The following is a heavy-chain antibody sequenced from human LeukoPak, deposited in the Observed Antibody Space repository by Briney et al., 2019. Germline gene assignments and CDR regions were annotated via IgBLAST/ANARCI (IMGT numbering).Heavy chain of an antibody. V-gene: IGHV4-34*01. CDR1: GGSFSGYY. Sequence: SETLSLTCAVYGGSFSGYYWSWIRQPPGKGLEWIGEINHSGSTNYNPSLKSRVTISVDTSKNQFSLKLSSVTAAETAVYYCASGAGIRWYFDLWGRGTLVTVSS. CDR2: INHSGST. CDR3: ASGAGIRWYFDL. J-gene: IGHJ2*01.